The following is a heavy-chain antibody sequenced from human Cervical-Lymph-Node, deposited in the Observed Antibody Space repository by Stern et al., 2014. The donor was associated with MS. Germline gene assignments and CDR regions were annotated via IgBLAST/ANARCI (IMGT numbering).Heavy chain of an antibody. CDR3: TRTAFYSSTWAPFDL. D-gene: IGHD6-13*01. V-gene: IGHV3-21*01. CDR2: ISPSGSYI. Sequence: EVQLVESGGGLVKPGGSLRLSCAASGFSFSSITMNWVRQAPGKGLEWISSISPSGSYIYYADSVKGRFTISRDNAMNSVFLHMDSLRVEDTAVYYCTRTAFYSSTWAPFDLWGQGTLVSVSS. J-gene: IGHJ4*02. CDR1: GFSFSSIT.